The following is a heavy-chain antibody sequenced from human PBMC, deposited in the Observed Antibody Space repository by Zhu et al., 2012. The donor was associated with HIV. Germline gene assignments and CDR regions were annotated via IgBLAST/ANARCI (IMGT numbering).Heavy chain of an antibody. J-gene: IGHJ4*02. Sequence: QVQLQESGPGLVKPSETLSLTCTVSGGSISSSSYHWGWIRQPPGKGLEWIGSIYYSGSTYYNPSLKSRVTISVDTSKNQFSLKLSSVTAADTAVYYCARQANWGSDYWGQGTLVTVSS. CDR1: GGSISSSSYH. CDR2: IYYSGST. CDR3: ARQANWGSDY. D-gene: IGHD7-27*01. V-gene: IGHV4-39*07.